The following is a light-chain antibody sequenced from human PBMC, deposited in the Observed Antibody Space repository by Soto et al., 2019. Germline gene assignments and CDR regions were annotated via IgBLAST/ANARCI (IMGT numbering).Light chain of an antibody. J-gene: IGKJ3*01. Sequence: DIQMTQSPSSLSASVGDRVTITCRASQVINSWVAWYKQKPEKAPKSLIYDTSKLENGVTSRFSGTASVTDFTLTISGLQPEDFATYYCQLHYQFPPTFCPGTKVDIK. CDR2: DTS. CDR3: QLHYQFPPT. V-gene: IGKV1D-16*01. CDR1: QVINSW.